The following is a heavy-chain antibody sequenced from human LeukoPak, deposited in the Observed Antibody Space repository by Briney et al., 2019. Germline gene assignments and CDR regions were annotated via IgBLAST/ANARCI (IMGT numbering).Heavy chain of an antibody. CDR3: ARGRGLALRGFDP. CDR1: GGSFSGYY. CDR2: INHSGST. V-gene: IGHV4-34*01. Sequence: SETLSLTCAVYGGSFSGYYWSWIRQPPGKGLEWIGEINHSGSTNYNPSLKSRVTISVDTSKNQFSLKLSSVTAADTAVYYCARGRGLALRGFDPWGQGTLVTVSS. J-gene: IGHJ5*02. D-gene: IGHD3/OR15-3a*01.